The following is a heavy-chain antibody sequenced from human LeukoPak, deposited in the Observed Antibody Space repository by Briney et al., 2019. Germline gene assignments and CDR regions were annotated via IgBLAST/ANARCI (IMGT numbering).Heavy chain of an antibody. CDR1: GGSISSYY. Sequence: SETLSLTCTVSGGSISSYYWSWIRQPAGKGLEWIGRIYTSGSTNYNPSLKSRVTISVDTSKNQFSLKLSSVTAADTAVYYCARLDCGGDCYSSTPDAFDIWGQGTMVTVSS. CDR2: IYTSGST. J-gene: IGHJ3*02. CDR3: ARLDCGGDCYSSTPDAFDI. D-gene: IGHD2-21*02. V-gene: IGHV4-4*07.